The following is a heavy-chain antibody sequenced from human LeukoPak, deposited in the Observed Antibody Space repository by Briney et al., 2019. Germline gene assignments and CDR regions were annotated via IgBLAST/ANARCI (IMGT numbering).Heavy chain of an antibody. J-gene: IGHJ4*02. Sequence: GGSLRLSCAASGFTFSNHWMSWVRQTPGKGLEWVANIKQDGSEKYYVDSVKGRFTISRHNAKNSLYLQMNSLRADDTAVYFCAGDLPTGAPGFDYWGQGTLVTVSS. D-gene: IGHD1-26*01. CDR3: AGDLPTGAPGFDY. CDR1: GFTFSNHW. CDR2: IKQDGSEK. V-gene: IGHV3-7*03.